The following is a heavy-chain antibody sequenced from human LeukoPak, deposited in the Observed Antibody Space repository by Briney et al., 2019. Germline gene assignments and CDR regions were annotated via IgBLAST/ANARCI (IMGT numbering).Heavy chain of an antibody. CDR1: GFTFSRYW. Sequence: GGSLRLSCAASGFTFSRYWVHWVRQAPGKGLVWVSRVDSVGSSTSYADFVKGRFTISRDNAKNTVYLQMNSLRAEDTAIYYCTSLSAVVRQHAFDIWGQGTMVTVSS. CDR2: VDSVGSST. D-gene: IGHD3-10*01. V-gene: IGHV3-74*01. CDR3: TSLSAVVRQHAFDI. J-gene: IGHJ3*02.